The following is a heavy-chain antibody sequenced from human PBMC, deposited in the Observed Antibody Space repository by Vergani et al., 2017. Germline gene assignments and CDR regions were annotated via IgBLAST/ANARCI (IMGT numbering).Heavy chain of an antibody. D-gene: IGHD4-17*01. J-gene: IGHJ6*02. CDR2: ISYDGSNK. CDR3: AKDQGLRSYYGMDV. Sequence: QVQLVESGGGVVQPGRSLRLSCAASGFTFSSYGMHWVRQAPGKGLEWVAVISYDGSNKYYADSVKGRFTISRDNSNNTLYLQMNSLRAEDTAVYYCAKDQGLRSYYGMDVWGQGTTVTVSS. V-gene: IGHV3-30*18. CDR1: GFTFSSYG.